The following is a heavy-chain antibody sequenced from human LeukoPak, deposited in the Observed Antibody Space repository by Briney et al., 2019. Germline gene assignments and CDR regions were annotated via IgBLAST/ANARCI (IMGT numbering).Heavy chain of an antibody. CDR3: ARAVTTKNFNWFDP. CDR1: GFTFSSYA. D-gene: IGHD4-17*01. Sequence: HPGGSLRLSCAASGFTFSSYAMHWVRQAPGKGLEWVAVISYDGSNKYYADSVKGRFTISRDNSKNTLYLQMNSLRAEDTAVYYCARAVTTKNFNWFDPWGQGILVTVSS. CDR2: ISYDGSNK. V-gene: IGHV3-30-3*01. J-gene: IGHJ5*02.